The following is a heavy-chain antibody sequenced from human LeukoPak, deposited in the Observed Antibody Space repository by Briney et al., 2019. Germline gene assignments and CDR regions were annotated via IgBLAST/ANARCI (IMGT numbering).Heavy chain of an antibody. CDR1: GGSISSYY. CDR3: ARDLGVVVPAAFFDP. V-gene: IGHV4-59*01. D-gene: IGHD2-2*01. J-gene: IGHJ5*02. Sequence: PSETLSLTCTVSGGSISSYYWSWVRQPPGKGLEWIGYIYYSGSTNYNPSLKSRVTISVDTSKNQFSLQLSSVTASDTAVYYCARDLGVVVPAAFFDPWGQGTLVTVSS. CDR2: IYYSGST.